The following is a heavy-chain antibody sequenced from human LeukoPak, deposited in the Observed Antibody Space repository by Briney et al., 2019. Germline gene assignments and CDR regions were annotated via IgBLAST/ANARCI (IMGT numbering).Heavy chain of an antibody. J-gene: IGHJ4*02. V-gene: IGHV3-48*01. Sequence: GGSLRLCCAASGFTFSSYSMNWVRQAPGKGLEWVSYISSSSSTIYYADSVKGRFTISRDNAKNSLYLQMNSLRAEDTAVYYCARERYCSGGSCKHRPFDYWGQGTLVTVSS. CDR3: ARERYCSGGSCKHRPFDY. CDR1: GFTFSSYS. CDR2: ISSSSSTI. D-gene: IGHD2-15*01.